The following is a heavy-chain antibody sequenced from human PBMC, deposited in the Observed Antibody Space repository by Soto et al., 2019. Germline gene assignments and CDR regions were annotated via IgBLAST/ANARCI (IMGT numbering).Heavy chain of an antibody. CDR2: ISSSSSYI. J-gene: IGHJ6*02. V-gene: IGHV3-21*01. Sequence: EVQLVESGGGLVKPGGSLRLSCAASGFTFSSYSMNWVRQAPGKGLEWVSSISSSSSYIYYADSVKGRFTISRDNAKNSLYLQMNSLRAEDTAVYYCAREGPDDFWSGYQAYIYYGMDVWGQGTTVTVSS. CDR1: GFTFSSYS. CDR3: AREGPDDFWSGYQAYIYYGMDV. D-gene: IGHD3-3*01.